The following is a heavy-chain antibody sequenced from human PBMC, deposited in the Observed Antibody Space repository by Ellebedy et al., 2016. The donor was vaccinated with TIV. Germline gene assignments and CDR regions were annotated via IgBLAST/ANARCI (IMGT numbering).Heavy chain of an antibody. CDR2: INTDTGHA. V-gene: IGHV1-3*04. CDR1: GYTFNRHA. J-gene: IGHJ6*02. Sequence: AASVKVSCKASGYTFNRHAIHWVRQVPGQRPEWMGWINTDTGHAEYSKNFQGRVTIGRDTSASTAYMEVSSLTSEDTAVYYCARDGGVGWYSLDWGQGTTVTVAS. CDR3: ARDGGVGWYSLD. D-gene: IGHD6-19*01.